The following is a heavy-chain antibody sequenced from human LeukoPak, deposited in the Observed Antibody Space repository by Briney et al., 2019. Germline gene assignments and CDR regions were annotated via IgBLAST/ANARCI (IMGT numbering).Heavy chain of an antibody. D-gene: IGHD3-22*01. CDR2: INPSSGTT. CDR3: ARDHPPYYFPDNSGSFGWGPTKVLGY. J-gene: IGHJ4*02. V-gene: IGHV1-46*01. Sequence: GASVKVSCKASGYTFTSYHMHWVRQAPGQGLECIGIINPSSGTTTYAQKFQGRVTMTRDTSTSTVYMELNSLRSEDTALYYCARDHPPYYFPDNSGSFGWGPTKVLGYWGQGTLVTVSS. CDR1: GYTFTSYH.